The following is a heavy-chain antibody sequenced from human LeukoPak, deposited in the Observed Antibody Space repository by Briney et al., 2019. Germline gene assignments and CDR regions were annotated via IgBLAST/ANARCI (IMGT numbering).Heavy chain of an antibody. V-gene: IGHV2-70*11. J-gene: IGHJ4*02. CDR1: WFPLITSGMC. D-gene: IGHD6-13*01. CDR3: ARIRGSRSYCHY. CDR2: IDWDGDK. Sequence: ESGPTLMNPPSTYTLTFTFYWFPLITSGMCVSWIRQPLGKALEWLARIDWDGDKYYNTSLKTRLTISKDTSKNHVVLTMTNMDPVDTATLYCARIRGSRSYCHYWGQETLVTVSS.